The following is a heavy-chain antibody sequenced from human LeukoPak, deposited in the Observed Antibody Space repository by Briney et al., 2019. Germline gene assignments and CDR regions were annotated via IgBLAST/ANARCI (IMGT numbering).Heavy chain of an antibody. J-gene: IGHJ4*02. CDR3: ARGRYDFWSGYYNY. D-gene: IGHD3-3*01. CDR2: INHSGST. CDR1: GGSFSGYY. V-gene: IGHV4-34*01. Sequence: SETLSLTCAVYGGSFSGYYWSWIRQPPGKGLEWIGEINHSGSTNYNPSLKSRVTISVDTSKNQFSLKLSSVTAADTAVHYCARGRYDFWSGYYNYWGQGTLVTVSS.